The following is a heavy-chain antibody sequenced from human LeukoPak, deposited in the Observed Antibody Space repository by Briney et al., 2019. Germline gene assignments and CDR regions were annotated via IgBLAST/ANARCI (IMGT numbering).Heavy chain of an antibody. D-gene: IGHD3-22*01. CDR3: ARVTTGGYYNY. J-gene: IGHJ4*02. Sequence: PSETLSLTCTVSGGSISSGSYYWSWIRQPAGKGLEWIGRIYTSGSTNYNPSLKSRVTISLDTSENHFSLKLSSVTAADTAVYYCARVTTGGYYNYWGQGTLVTVPS. CDR1: GGSISSGSYY. V-gene: IGHV4-61*02. CDR2: IYTSGST.